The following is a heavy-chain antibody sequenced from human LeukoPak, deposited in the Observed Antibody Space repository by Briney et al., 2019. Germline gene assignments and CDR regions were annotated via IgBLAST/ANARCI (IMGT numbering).Heavy chain of an antibody. CDR3: TRIYGDLADY. V-gene: IGHV5-51*01. D-gene: IGHD4-17*01. Sequence: GESLKISCKGSGYSFTSYWIGWVRQMPGKGLEWMGIIYPGDSDTRYSPSFQGQVTISADTSINTDYLQWSRLNASDTAVYYCTRIYGDLADYGGQGTLVTVSS. CDR2: IYPGDSDT. CDR1: GYSFTSYW. J-gene: IGHJ4*02.